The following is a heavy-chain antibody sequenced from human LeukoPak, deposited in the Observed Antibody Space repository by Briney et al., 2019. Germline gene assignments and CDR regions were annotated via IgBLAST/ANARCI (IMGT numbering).Heavy chain of an antibody. CDR3: ARLSTTARDYYYYYMDV. CDR1: GGSISSYY. D-gene: IGHD1-1*01. V-gene: IGHV4-59*12. J-gene: IGHJ6*03. CDR2: IYYSGST. Sequence: SETLSLTCTVSGGSISSYYWSWIRQPPGKGLEWIGYIYYSGSTNYNPSLKSRVTISVDKSKNQFSLRLTSVTAADTAVYFCARLSTTARDYYYYYMDVWGKGTPVTASS.